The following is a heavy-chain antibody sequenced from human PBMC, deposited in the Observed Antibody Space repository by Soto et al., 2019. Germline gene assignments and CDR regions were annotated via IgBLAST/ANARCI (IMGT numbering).Heavy chain of an antibody. CDR1: GYTFTTYW. CDR3: ARTSAQGAWSSSWYEHWDY. D-gene: IGHD6-13*01. CDR2: IDPSDSYT. J-gene: IGHJ4*02. Sequence: GESLKISCQGSGYTFTTYWINWVRQMPGKGLEWMGRIDPSDSYTNYSPSFEGHVTISADRSISTAYLHWSSLKASDTAIYFCARTSAQGAWSSSWYEHWDYWGQGALVTVSS. V-gene: IGHV5-10-1*01.